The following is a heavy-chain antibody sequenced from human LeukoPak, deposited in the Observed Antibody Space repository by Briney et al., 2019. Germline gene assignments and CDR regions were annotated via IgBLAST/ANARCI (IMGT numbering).Heavy chain of an antibody. CDR2: IEYDVRDD. J-gene: IGHJ4*02. CDR3: AKEESLGRLCCPFDD. Sequence: GGSLSLSCVASGFTFSTYAMHWVRPAPGRGLEWVGFIEYDVRDDQYVDTVKGRFTISRENSKTTLYLQMNSLRPEDTARYYCAKEESLGRLCCPFDDWVQGSLVTVSS. V-gene: IGHV3-30*02. CDR1: GFTFSTYA. D-gene: IGHD2/OR15-2a*01.